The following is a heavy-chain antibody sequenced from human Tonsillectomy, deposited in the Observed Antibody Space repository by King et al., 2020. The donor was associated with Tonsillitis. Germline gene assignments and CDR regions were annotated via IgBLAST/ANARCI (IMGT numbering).Heavy chain of an antibody. CDR1: GGSFSGYY. V-gene: IGHV4-34*01. J-gene: IGHJ5*02. Sequence: VQLQQWGAGRLKPSETLSLTCAVYGGSFSGYYWSWIRQPPGKGLEWIGEINHSGSTNYNPSLKIRVIISIDTSKKQFSLKLSPVTAADAAVYYCARANCSTTSCYGDWFDPWGQGTRVTVSS. D-gene: IGHD2-2*01. CDR3: ARANCSTTSCYGDWFDP. CDR2: INHSGST.